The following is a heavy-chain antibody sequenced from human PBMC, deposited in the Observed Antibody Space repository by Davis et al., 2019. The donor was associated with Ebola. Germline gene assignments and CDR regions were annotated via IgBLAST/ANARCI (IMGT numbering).Heavy chain of an antibody. CDR2: ISYDGSNK. V-gene: IGHV3-30-3*01. D-gene: IGHD2-2*01. Sequence: GGSLRLSCAASGLTFSSYAMHWVRQAPGKGLEWVAVISYDGSNKYYADSVKGRFTISRDNSKNTLYLQMNSLRAEDTAVYYCAREVVPPRSAYYYYYYYGMDVWGQGTTVTVSS. CDR1: GLTFSSYA. J-gene: IGHJ6*02. CDR3: AREVVPPRSAYYYYYYYGMDV.